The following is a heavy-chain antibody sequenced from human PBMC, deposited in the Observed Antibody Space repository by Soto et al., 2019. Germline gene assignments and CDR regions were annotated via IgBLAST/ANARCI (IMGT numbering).Heavy chain of an antibody. V-gene: IGHV3-23*01. J-gene: IGHJ6*02. CDR3: AKDQGRRPLSGSGRYPPIDGMDV. D-gene: IGHD3-10*01. Sequence: GGSLRLSCAASGFTFSSYAMSWVRQAPGKGLEWVSAISGSGGSTYYADSVKGRFTISRDNSKNTLYLQMNSLRAEDTAVYYCAKDQGRRPLSGSGRYPPIDGMDVWGQGTTVTVSS. CDR2: ISGSGGST. CDR1: GFTFSSYA.